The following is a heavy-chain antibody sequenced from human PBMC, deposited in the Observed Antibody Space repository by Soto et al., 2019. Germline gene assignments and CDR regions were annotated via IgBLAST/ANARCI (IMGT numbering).Heavy chain of an antibody. D-gene: IGHD3-3*01. Sequence: QVQLVQSGAEVKKPGSSVKVSCKASGGTFSSYAISWVRQAPGQGLEWKGGIIPIFGTANYAQKFQGRVTITADESTSTAYMELSSLRSEDTAVYYCARVGVYDFWSGYRLDYWGQGTLVTVSS. CDR1: GGTFSSYA. V-gene: IGHV1-69*01. CDR2: IIPIFGTA. J-gene: IGHJ4*02. CDR3: ARVGVYDFWSGYRLDY.